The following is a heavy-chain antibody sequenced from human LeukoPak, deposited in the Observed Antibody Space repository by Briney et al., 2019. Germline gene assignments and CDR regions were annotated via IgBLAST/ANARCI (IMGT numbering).Heavy chain of an antibody. CDR1: GGSFSGYY. CDR2: INHSGST. J-gene: IGHJ4*02. CDR3: ARGRVRGSGSYMGY. V-gene: IGHV4-34*01. Sequence: PSETLSPTCAVYGGSFSGYYWSWIRQPPGKGLEWIGEINHSGSTNYNPSLKSRVTISVDTSKNQFSLKLSSVTAADTAVYYCARGRVRGSGSYMGYWGQGTLVTVSS. D-gene: IGHD3-10*01.